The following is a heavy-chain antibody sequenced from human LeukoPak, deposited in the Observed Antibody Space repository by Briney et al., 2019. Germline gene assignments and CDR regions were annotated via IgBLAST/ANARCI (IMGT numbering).Heavy chain of an antibody. D-gene: IGHD3-16*01. Sequence: SETLSLTCTVSGGSISSGDYHWSWIRQPPGKGQEWIGYIYYSGSTYYNPSLKSRVTISVDTSKNQFSLKLSSVTAADTAVYYCARDPAYDYVWGSPTGVDIWGQGTMVTVSS. CDR1: GGSISSGDYH. CDR3: ARDPAYDYVWGSPTGVDI. CDR2: IYYSGST. V-gene: IGHV4-30-4*08. J-gene: IGHJ3*02.